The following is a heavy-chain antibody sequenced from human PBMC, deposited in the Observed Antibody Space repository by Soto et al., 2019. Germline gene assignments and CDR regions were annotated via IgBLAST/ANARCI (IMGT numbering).Heavy chain of an antibody. CDR2: TSNDGSKK. D-gene: IGHD2-21*01. CDR3: VKKYVLGIAPGDAFDI. Sequence: QVQLVESGGGVVQPGRSLRLSCAASGFTFSSYAMHWVRQAPGKGLEWVAVTSNDGSKKYYADSVKGRFTISRDNSKNTLYLQMNSLRAEDTAVYHCVKKYVLGIAPGDAFDIWGQGTMVTVSS. J-gene: IGHJ3*02. V-gene: IGHV3-30-3*02. CDR1: GFTFSSYA.